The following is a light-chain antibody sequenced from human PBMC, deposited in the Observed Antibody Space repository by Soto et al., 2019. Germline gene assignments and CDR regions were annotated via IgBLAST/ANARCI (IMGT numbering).Light chain of an antibody. Sequence: EIAMTQSPDSLAVSLGERATIKCKSSQSVLYSSNDRSYLAWFQQKPGQPPKALIYWASSRESGVPDRFSGSGSGTDFTLSISSLQAEDVAVYFCQQYFTTPWTFGQGTKVEI. V-gene: IGKV4-1*01. CDR1: QSVLYSSNDRSY. CDR3: QQYFTTPWT. J-gene: IGKJ1*01. CDR2: WAS.